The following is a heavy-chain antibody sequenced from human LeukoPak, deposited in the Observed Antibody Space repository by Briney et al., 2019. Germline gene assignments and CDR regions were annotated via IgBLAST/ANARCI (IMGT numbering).Heavy chain of an antibody. CDR1: GFTFSSYW. Sequence: PGGSLRPSCAASGFTFSSYWMHWVRQAPGKGLVWVSRINSDGSSTSYADSVKGRFTISRDNAKNTLYLQMDSLRAEDTAVYYCARVGGYRHYYYGMDVWGQGTTVTVSS. CDR2: INSDGSST. CDR3: ARVGGYRHYYYGMDV. V-gene: IGHV3-74*01. D-gene: IGHD5-18*01. J-gene: IGHJ6*02.